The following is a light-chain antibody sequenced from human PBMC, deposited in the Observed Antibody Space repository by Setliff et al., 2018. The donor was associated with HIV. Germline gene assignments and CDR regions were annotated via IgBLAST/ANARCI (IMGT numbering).Light chain of an antibody. J-gene: IGKJ4*01. CDR3: QQYYNTPVT. V-gene: IGKV4-1*01. Sequence: DIVMTQSPDSLAVSLGERATINCKSSQTVLYSSNNKNYLAWYQQKPGQPPKLLIYWASTRESGVPDRFSGGGSGTDFTLTISSLQAEDVAVYYCQQYYNTPVTFGGGTK. CDR1: QTVLYSSNNKNY. CDR2: WAS.